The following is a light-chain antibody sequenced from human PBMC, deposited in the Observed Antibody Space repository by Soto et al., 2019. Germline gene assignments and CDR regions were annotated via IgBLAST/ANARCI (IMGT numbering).Light chain of an antibody. J-gene: IGLJ1*01. V-gene: IGLV2-23*02. Sequence: QSALTQPASVSGSPVQSITISCTGTSSDVGSYNLVSWYQQHPGKAPKLMIYEVSKRPSGVSNRFSGSKSGNTASLTISGLQAEDEADYYCCSYAGSSLYVFGTGTKLPVL. CDR2: EVS. CDR1: SSDVGSYNL. CDR3: CSYAGSSLYV.